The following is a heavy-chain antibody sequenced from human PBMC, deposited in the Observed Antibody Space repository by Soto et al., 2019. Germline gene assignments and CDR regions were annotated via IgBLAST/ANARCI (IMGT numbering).Heavy chain of an antibody. CDR3: EGRDDPFHV. Sequence: QVQLVESGGGVVQPERSLRLSCVATGFTFSDYGIHWVRQAQGRGLEWVAVIWHDGSQKYLADSVRGRFTISRDNSKNTVYLQMNSLRAEDTAVYYCEGRDDPFHVWGQGTMVTVSS. V-gene: IGHV3-33*01. CDR2: IWHDGSQK. J-gene: IGHJ3*01. CDR1: GFTFSDYG.